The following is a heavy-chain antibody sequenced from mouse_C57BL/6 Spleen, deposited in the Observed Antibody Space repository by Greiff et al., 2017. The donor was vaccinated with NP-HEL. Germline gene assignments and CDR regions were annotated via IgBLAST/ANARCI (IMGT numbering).Heavy chain of an antibody. CDR2: ISSGGSYT. V-gene: IGHV5-6*01. Sequence: EVKLVESGGDLVKPGGSLKLSCAASGFTFSSYGMSWVRQTPDKRLEWVATISSGGSYTYYPDSVKGRFTISRDNAKNTLYLQMSSLKSEDTAMYYCARPESYYFYFDYWGQGTTLTVSS. J-gene: IGHJ2*01. D-gene: IGHD1-1*01. CDR3: ARPESYYFYFDY. CDR1: GFTFSSYG.